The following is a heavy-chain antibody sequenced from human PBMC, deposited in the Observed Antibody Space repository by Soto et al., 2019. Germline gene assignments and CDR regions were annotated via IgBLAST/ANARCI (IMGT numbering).Heavy chain of an antibody. CDR1: GYSFTSYW. D-gene: IGHD3-3*01. CDR3: ARSHYDFWSGYYSNWFDP. Sequence: GESLKISCKGSGYSFTSYWIGWVRQMPGKGLEWMGIIYPGDSDTRYSPSFQGQVTISADKSISTAYLQWSSLKASDTAMYYCARSHYDFWSGYYSNWFDPWGQGTLVTVSS. J-gene: IGHJ5*02. CDR2: IYPGDSDT. V-gene: IGHV5-51*01.